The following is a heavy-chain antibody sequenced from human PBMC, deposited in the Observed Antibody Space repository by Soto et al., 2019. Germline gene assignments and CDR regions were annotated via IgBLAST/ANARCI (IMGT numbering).Heavy chain of an antibody. Sequence: ASVNVSCKASGYTFTGYYMHWVRQAPGQWLELMGWINPNSGGTNYAQKFQGRVTMTRDTSSSTAYMELSRLRSDDTAVYYCERERSSRSWYVPDAFDIWGQWTMVNDS. V-gene: IGHV1-2*02. CDR1: GYTFTGYY. CDR3: ERERSSRSWYVPDAFDI. CDR2: INPNSGGT. D-gene: IGHD6-13*01. J-gene: IGHJ3*02.